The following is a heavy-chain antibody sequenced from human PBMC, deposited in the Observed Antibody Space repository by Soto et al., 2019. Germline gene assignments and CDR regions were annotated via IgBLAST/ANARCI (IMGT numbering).Heavy chain of an antibody. CDR1: GFTFINYG. CDR3: AGRGEVEVTGFVY. V-gene: IGHV3-23*01. Sequence: PGGSLRLSCAPSGFTFINYGMGWVRQAPGKGLGWVSSISGSGGSSYHADSVRGRITISRDNSKNTLFLQMNNLRAEDTAIYYCAGRGEVEVTGFVYWGQGTMVTVSS. CDR2: ISGSGGSS. D-gene: IGHD3-22*01. J-gene: IGHJ4*02.